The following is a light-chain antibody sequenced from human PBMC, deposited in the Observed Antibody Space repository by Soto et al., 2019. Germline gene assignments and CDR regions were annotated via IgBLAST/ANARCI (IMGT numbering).Light chain of an antibody. V-gene: IGKV1-5*01. Sequence: IQMTQSPSTLSASVGDRVSITCRASQSVSSWLAWYQQKPGKAPKLLIFAASNLQSGVPSRFSGSGSGTEFTLTISSLQPDAFATYHCQQYNSYSFGQGTKVDI. J-gene: IGKJ1*01. CDR1: QSVSSW. CDR2: AAS. CDR3: QQYNSYS.